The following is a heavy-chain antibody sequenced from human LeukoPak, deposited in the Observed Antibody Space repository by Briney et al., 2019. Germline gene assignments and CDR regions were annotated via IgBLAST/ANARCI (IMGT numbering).Heavy chain of an antibody. D-gene: IGHD2-2*01. Sequence: ASVKVSCKASGYTFTNYGISWVRQAPGQPLEWMGWISGYNGNTNYAQKLQGRVTMTTDTSTRKAYMEVRSLRSDDTAVYYCARDIGVPAATYYFDYWGQGTLVTVSS. CDR3: ARDIGVPAATYYFDY. CDR2: ISGYNGNT. J-gene: IGHJ4*02. V-gene: IGHV1-18*01. CDR1: GYTFTNYG.